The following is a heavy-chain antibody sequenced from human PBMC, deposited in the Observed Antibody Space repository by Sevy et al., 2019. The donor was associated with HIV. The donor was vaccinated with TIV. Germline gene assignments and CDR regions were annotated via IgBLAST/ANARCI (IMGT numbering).Heavy chain of an antibody. CDR3: AKSMGGFDAFDI. J-gene: IGHJ3*02. D-gene: IGHD6-25*01. V-gene: IGHV3-23*01. CDR1: GFTFSSYD. Sequence: GGYLRLSCAASGFTFSSYDMSWVRQAPGKGFEWVSVISGSGVSTYYADSVKGRFTISRDNSKNTLYLQLTSLRAEDTAVYYCAKSMGGFDAFDIWGQGTMVPVSS. CDR2: ISGSGVST.